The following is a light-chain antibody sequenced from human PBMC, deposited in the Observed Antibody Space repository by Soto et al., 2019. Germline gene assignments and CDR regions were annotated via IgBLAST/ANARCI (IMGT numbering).Light chain of an antibody. CDR2: DTH. Sequence: QSVLTQPPSVSAAPGQKVTISCSGVSSNIVDNHVSWYQQLPGTAPKLLMYDTHTRPSGMPDRFTGSKSGTSATLGITGLQTGDEADYYCGTWGSSLSIFVFGTGTKLTVL. J-gene: IGLJ1*01. CDR3: GTWGSSLSIFV. V-gene: IGLV1-51*01. CDR1: SSNIVDNH.